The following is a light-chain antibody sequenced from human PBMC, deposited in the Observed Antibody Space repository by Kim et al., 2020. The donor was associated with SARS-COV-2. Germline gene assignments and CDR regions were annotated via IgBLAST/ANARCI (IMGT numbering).Light chain of an antibody. Sequence: SESVGERVTITCRASQSIRTWLAWYQQKPGKATKVLIYDASTLISGVPSRFGGSGSGTEFTLTISSLQPDDFATYYCQQYDINPYTFGQGTKLEI. J-gene: IGKJ2*01. CDR3: QQYDINPYT. CDR1: QSIRTW. CDR2: DAS. V-gene: IGKV1-5*01.